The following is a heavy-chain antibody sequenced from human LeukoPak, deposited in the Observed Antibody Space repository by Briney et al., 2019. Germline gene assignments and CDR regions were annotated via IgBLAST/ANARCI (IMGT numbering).Heavy chain of an antibody. Sequence: SETLSLTCTVSGGSISSSGYYWGWIRQHRGKGLEWIEYMYYSGSTYNKPTLKRRITITVNTTKNQFSRKMSSVTAAATAVYYCARADASCWPFDYWGQGTLVTVSS. V-gene: IGHV4-31*03. CDR3: ARADASCWPFDY. J-gene: IGHJ4*02. D-gene: IGHD6-19*01. CDR2: MYYSGST. CDR1: GGSISSSGYY.